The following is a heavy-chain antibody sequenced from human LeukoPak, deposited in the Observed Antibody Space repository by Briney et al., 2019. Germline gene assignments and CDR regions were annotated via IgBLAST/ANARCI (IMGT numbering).Heavy chain of an antibody. Sequence: GGSLRLSCAASGFTFSTYTMNWVRQAPGKGLEWVANIKQDGSEKYYVDSLRGRFTVSRDNAKNSLYLQMNSLRAEDTAVYYCAREWGGSGWFWPYWGQGTLVTVSS. CDR1: GFTFSTYT. CDR2: IKQDGSEK. D-gene: IGHD6-19*01. V-gene: IGHV3-7*04. J-gene: IGHJ4*02. CDR3: AREWGGSGWFWPY.